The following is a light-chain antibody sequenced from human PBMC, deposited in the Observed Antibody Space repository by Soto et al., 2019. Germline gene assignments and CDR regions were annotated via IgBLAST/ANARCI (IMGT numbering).Light chain of an antibody. V-gene: IGKV3-20*01. Sequence: LTPSPGTLHMSQGHRATLSCRASQSVSSSYLAWYQRKPGQAPRLLIYDASSRATGIPDRFSGGGSGTDFTLTISRLEPEAFAVYYCQQHRNSPRTFGQGTKVDIK. CDR3: QQHRNSPRT. J-gene: IGKJ1*01. CDR2: DAS. CDR1: QSVSSSY.